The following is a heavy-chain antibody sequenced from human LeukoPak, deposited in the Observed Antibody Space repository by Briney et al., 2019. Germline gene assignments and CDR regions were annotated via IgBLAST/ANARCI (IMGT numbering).Heavy chain of an antibody. CDR2: ICSSAST. V-gene: IGHV4-39*01. D-gene: IGHD6-19*01. Sequence: SETLSLTCTVSGGSISSSSYYWGWIRQPPGKGLEWIGSICSSASTYYNPSLKSRVTLSVDTPKNQFSLKLSSVTAADTAVYYCTRQDPYTTGWHFDYWGQGTLVTVSS. CDR1: GGSISSSSYY. CDR3: TRQDPYTTGWHFDY. J-gene: IGHJ4*02.